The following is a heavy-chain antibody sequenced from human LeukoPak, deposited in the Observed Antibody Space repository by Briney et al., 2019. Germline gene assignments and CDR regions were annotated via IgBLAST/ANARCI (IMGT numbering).Heavy chain of an antibody. J-gene: IGHJ4*02. V-gene: IGHV3-7*01. CDR2: TKKDGSQI. Sequence: GGSLRLSCAASGFTFSSYWMSWVRQAPGKGLEWVANTKKDGSQIYYVDSVKGRFTISRDNAKNSLYLQMNSLRAEDTAVYYCARDSSDGGTSSYRQSDYWGQGTLVTVSS. CDR1: GFTFSSYW. D-gene: IGHD3-16*02. CDR3: ARDSSDGGTSSYRQSDY.